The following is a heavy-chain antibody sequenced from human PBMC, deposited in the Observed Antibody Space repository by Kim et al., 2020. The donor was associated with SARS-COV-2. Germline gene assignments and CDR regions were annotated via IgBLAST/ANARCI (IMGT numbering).Heavy chain of an antibody. CDR3: ARDSSPRWYYYGMDV. J-gene: IGHJ6*02. D-gene: IGHD3-16*01. CDR1: GFTFSSYG. Sequence: GGSLRLSCAASGFTFSSYGMHWVRQAPGKGLEWVAVIWYDGSNNYYADSVKGRFTISRDNSKNTLYLQMHSLRAEDTAVYYCARDSSPRWYYYGMDVWGQGTTVTVSS. CDR2: IWYDGSNN. V-gene: IGHV3-33*01.